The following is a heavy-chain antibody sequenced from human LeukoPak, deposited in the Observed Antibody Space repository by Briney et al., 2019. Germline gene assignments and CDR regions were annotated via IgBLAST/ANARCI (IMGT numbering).Heavy chain of an antibody. J-gene: IGHJ5*02. CDR2: INPNSGGT. V-gene: IGHV1-2*02. CDR1: GYTPTGYY. CDR3: ARGEEWLERGEDWFDP. Sequence: ASVKVSCKPSGYTPTGYYMHWVRQAPGQGLEWMGWINPNSGGTNYAQKFQGSVTMNRDTSISTAYMELSRLRSDDTAVYYCARGEEWLERGEDWFDPWGQGTLVTVSS. D-gene: IGHD6-19*01.